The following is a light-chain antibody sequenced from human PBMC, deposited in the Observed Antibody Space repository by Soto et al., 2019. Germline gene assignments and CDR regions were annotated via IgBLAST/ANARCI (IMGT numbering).Light chain of an antibody. CDR2: GAS. V-gene: IGKV3-20*01. CDR1: QSVSSSY. Sequence: EIVLTQSPGTLSLSPGERATLSCRASQSVSSSYLVWYQQKPGQGPRLLIYGASSRATGIPDRFSGSGSGTDFTLTISRLEPEDFAVYYCQQYGSSPVYTFGQGTKLEIK. J-gene: IGKJ2*01. CDR3: QQYGSSPVYT.